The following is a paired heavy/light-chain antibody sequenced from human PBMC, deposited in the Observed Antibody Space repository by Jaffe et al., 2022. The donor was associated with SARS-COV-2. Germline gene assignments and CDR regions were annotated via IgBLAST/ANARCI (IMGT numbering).Heavy chain of an antibody. J-gene: IGHJ4*02. D-gene: IGHD6-13*01. V-gene: IGHV4-39*01. Sequence: QLQLQESGPGLVKPSETLSLTCIVSGGSISSSSYFWGWIRQPPGKGLEWIGSSYYSGGTYYNPSLKSRVTISVDTSKNQFSLKLSSVTAADTAVYYCARRTYSSTLYFFDYWGQGTLVTVSS. CDR1: GGSISSSSYF. CDR3: ARRTYSSTLYFFDY. CDR2: SYYSGGT.
Light chain of an antibody. CDR3: QSYDSSLGGL. Sequence: QSVLTQPPSVSGAPGQRVTISCTGSSSNIGAGYDVHWYQQLPGTAPKLLINTNNNRPSGVPDRFSGSKSGTSASLAITGLQAEDEADYYCQSYDSSLGGLFGGGTKLTVL. J-gene: IGLJ2*01. V-gene: IGLV1-40*01. CDR2: TNN. CDR1: SSNIGAGYD.